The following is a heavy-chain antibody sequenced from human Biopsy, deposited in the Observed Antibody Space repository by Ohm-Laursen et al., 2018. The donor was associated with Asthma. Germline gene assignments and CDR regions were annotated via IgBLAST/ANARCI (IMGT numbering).Heavy chain of an antibody. CDR2: VSWNSGSI. J-gene: IGHJ4*02. CDR3: VKDIRLQLWGFDS. V-gene: IGHV3-9*01. Sequence: SLRLSCSASGFTFDDYAMHWVRQAPGKGLEWVSGVSWNSGSIDYADSVKGRFTTSRDNAKNSLYLQMNSLRGADTALYYCVKDIRLQLWGFDSWGQGTLVTVSP. CDR1: GFTFDDYA. D-gene: IGHD6-13*01.